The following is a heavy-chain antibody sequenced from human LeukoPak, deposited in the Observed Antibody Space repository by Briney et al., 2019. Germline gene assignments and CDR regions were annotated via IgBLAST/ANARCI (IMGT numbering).Heavy chain of an antibody. J-gene: IGHJ4*02. Sequence: SQTLSLTCTVSGGSISSGSYYWSWIRQPAGKGLEWIGRIYTSRSTNYNPSLKSRVTISVDTSKTQFSLKRSCVTAADTAVYYCARVGGPYDFRPHWGQGTLVSVSS. V-gene: IGHV4-61*02. CDR2: IYTSRST. CDR1: GGSISSGSYY. D-gene: IGHD3-3*01. CDR3: ARVGGPYDFRPH.